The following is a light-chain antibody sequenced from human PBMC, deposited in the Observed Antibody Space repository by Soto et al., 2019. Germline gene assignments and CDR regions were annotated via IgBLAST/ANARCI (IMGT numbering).Light chain of an antibody. J-gene: IGKJ1*01. Sequence: EIVLTQSPGTLSLSPGERATLSCRASQSVTSSLLAWHQQKPGQAPRLLIHGASNRAPGIPDRFSGSGSGTDFTLTISRLEPEDFAVYYWQEYGSSQWTFGQGTKVEIK. CDR2: GAS. V-gene: IGKV3-20*01. CDR3: QEYGSSQWT. CDR1: QSVTSSL.